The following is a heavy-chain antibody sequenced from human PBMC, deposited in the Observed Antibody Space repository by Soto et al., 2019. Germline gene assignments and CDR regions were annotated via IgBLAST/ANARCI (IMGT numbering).Heavy chain of an antibody. CDR1: GFTFSSYG. D-gene: IGHD2-2*01. Sequence: PGGSLRLSCAASGFTFSSYGMHWVRQAPGKGLEWVAVIWYDGSNKYYADSVKGRFTISRDNSKNTLYLQMNSLRAEDTAVYYSARDSVGYCSSTSCYEYFQHWGQGTLVTVSS. J-gene: IGHJ1*01. CDR2: IWYDGSNK. CDR3: ARDSVGYCSSTSCYEYFQH. V-gene: IGHV3-33*01.